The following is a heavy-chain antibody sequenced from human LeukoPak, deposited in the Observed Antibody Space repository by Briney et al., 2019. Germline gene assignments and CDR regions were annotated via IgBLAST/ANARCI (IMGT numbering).Heavy chain of an antibody. CDR1: GYTFTSYD. J-gene: IGHJ6*02. CDR3: AIFHSSSWYYHYYGMDV. V-gene: IGHV1-8*01. CDR2: MNPNSGNT. Sequence: ASVKVSCKASGYTFTSYDINWVRQATGQGLEWMGWMNPNSGNTGYAQKFQGRVTMTRNTSISTAYMELSSLRSEDTAVYYCAIFHSSSWYYHYYGMDVWGQGTTVTVSS. D-gene: IGHD6-13*01.